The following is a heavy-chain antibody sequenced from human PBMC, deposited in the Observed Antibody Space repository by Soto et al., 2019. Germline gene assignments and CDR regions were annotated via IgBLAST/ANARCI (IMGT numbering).Heavy chain of an antibody. V-gene: IGHV4-4*02. CDR2: IYHSGST. J-gene: IGHJ4*02. Sequence: PSEPLSLRCAVAGGTSSSSNWWSWVSQPPGKGLEWIGEIYHSGSTNYNPSLKSRVTISVDKSKNQFSLKLSSVTAADTAVYYCARRYGSCFDYWGQGNLVTVS. D-gene: IGHD5-18*01. CDR1: GGTSSSSNW. CDR3: ARRYGSCFDY.